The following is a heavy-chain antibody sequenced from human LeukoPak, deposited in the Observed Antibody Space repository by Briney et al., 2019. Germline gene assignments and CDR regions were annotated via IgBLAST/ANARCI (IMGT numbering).Heavy chain of an antibody. J-gene: IGHJ4*02. Sequence: GGSLRLSCAASGFTFSNAWMSWVRQAPGKGLEWVGLIKSKTDGGTTDYAAPVKGRFTISRDDSKNTLYLQMNSLKTEDTAVYYCTSGSGYLDGFDYWGQGTLVTVSS. D-gene: IGHD5-12*01. CDR2: IKSKTDGGTT. V-gene: IGHV3-15*01. CDR1: GFTFSNAW. CDR3: TSGSGYLDGFDY.